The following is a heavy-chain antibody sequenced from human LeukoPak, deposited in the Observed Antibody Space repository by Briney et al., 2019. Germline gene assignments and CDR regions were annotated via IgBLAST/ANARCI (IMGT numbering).Heavy chain of an antibody. Sequence: PSETLSLTCTVSGGSISSYYWSWIRQPPGKGLEWIGYIYYSGSTNYNPSLKSRVTISVGTSKNQFSLKLSSVTAADTAVYYCARVEMATIGGVYYYYYMDVWGKGTTVTVSS. V-gene: IGHV4-59*01. CDR3: ARVEMATIGGVYYYYYMDV. J-gene: IGHJ6*03. CDR1: GGSISSYY. D-gene: IGHD5-24*01. CDR2: IYYSGST.